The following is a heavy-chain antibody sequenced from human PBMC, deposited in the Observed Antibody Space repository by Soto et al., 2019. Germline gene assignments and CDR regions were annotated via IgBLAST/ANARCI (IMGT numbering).Heavy chain of an antibody. CDR1: VDSVSSNNAA. CDR3: ARDDSTNAYYLDY. V-gene: IGHV6-1*01. D-gene: IGHD5-18*01. J-gene: IGHJ4*02. CDR2: TFYRSKWYN. Sequence: PLQTLSLTCAISVDSVSSNNAAWNWFRQSPSRGLEWLGRTFYRSKWYNDYALSVKSRITINPDTSKNEFSLQLNSVTPEDTAVYYCARDDSTNAYYLDYWGQGTLVTV.